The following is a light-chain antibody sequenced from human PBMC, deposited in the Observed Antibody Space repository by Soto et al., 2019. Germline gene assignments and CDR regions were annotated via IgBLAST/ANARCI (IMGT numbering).Light chain of an antibody. J-gene: IGLJ1*01. CDR3: QSYDSSLDAYV. Sequence: QSVLTQPPSVSGAPGQSVTVPCTGSSSNIGAGSDAHWYQQVPGKAPKLLIYENDNRPSGGPDRFSGSKSGTSASLAITGLQAEDEADYYCQSYDSSLDAYVFGTGTKVTVL. CDR1: SSNIGAGSD. CDR2: END. V-gene: IGLV1-40*01.